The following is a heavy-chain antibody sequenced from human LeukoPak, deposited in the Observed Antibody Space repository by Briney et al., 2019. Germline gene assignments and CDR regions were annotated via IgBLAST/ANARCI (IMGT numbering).Heavy chain of an antibody. V-gene: IGHV3-74*01. CDR1: GFTFSTYR. CDR2: MNTDGSET. Sequence: PGGSLRLSCAAFGFTFSTYRMHWVRQDPGKGLVWVSHMNTDGSETSNADFVKGRFTISRDNAKNTLYLQMNSLRAEDTAVYYCARGGGGSYGGDLDYWGQGTLVTVSS. CDR3: ARGGGGSYGGDLDY. D-gene: IGHD1-26*01. J-gene: IGHJ4*02.